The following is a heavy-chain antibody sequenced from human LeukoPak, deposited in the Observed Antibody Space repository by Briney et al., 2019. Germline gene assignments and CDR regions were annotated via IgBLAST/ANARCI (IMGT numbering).Heavy chain of an antibody. Sequence: GRSLRLSCAASGFTFSSYGMHWVRQAPGKGLEWVAVISYDGRNKYYADSVKGRFTISRDNSKKTLYLQMNSLRAEDTAVYYCAGRYCSSTSCYFTDDAFDIWGQGTMVTVSS. D-gene: IGHD2-2*01. J-gene: IGHJ3*02. V-gene: IGHV3-30*03. CDR2: ISYDGRNK. CDR1: GFTFSSYG. CDR3: AGRYCSSTSCYFTDDAFDI.